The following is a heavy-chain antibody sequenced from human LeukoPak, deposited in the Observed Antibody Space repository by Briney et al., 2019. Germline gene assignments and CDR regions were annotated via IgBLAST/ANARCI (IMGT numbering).Heavy chain of an antibody. Sequence: PGGSLRLSCAASGFTFSSYAMHWVRQAPGKGLEWVAVISYDGSNKYYADSVKGRFTLSRDNAKNSLYLQMTSLRDEDTAVYYCTRGGYGYYGMDVWGQGTTVTVSS. CDR1: GFTFSSYA. V-gene: IGHV3-30*04. CDR2: ISYDGSNK. D-gene: IGHD1-1*01. CDR3: TRGGYGYYGMDV. J-gene: IGHJ6*02.